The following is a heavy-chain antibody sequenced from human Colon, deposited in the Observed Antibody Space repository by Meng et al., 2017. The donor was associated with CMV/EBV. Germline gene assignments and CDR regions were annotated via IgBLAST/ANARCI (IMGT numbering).Heavy chain of an antibody. J-gene: IGHJ5*02. Sequence: ASGYTFTAYGLHWVRQAPGAGIEWVGRLNPDNGGTIYARKFQGRVTMTRDTSIRTAYMELSRLSSDDTAVYYCSRGRGASSWFDPWGHGTLVTVSS. CDR1: GYTFTAYG. CDR2: LNPDNGGT. V-gene: IGHV1-2*02. D-gene: IGHD1-26*01. CDR3: SRGRGASSWFDP.